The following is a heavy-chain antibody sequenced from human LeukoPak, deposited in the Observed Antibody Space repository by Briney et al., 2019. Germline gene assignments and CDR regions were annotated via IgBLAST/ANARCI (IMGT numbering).Heavy chain of an antibody. CDR2: ISWDGGST. J-gene: IGHJ4*02. CDR1: GFTFDDYA. D-gene: IGHD3-10*01. V-gene: IGHV3-43D*03. CDR3: AKDNYGSGSYYFDY. Sequence: PGGSLRLSCAASGFTFDDYAMHWVRQAPGKGLEWVSLISWDGGSTYYADSVKGRFTISRDNSKNSLYLQMNSLRAEDTALYYCAKDNYGSGSYYFDYWGRGTLVTVSS.